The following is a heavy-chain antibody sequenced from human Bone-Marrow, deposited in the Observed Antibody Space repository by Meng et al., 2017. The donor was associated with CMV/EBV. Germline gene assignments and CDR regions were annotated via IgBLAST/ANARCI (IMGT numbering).Heavy chain of an antibody. CDR2: IVVGSGNT. Sequence: SVKVSCKASGFTFTSSAVQWVRQARGQRLEWIGWIVVGSGNTNYAQKFQERVTITRDMYTSTAYMELSSLRSEDTAVYYCAADRYCSSTSYYLTFDYWGQGPLVTVSS. CDR1: GFTFTSSA. CDR3: AADRYCSSTSYYLTFDY. D-gene: IGHD2-2*01. V-gene: IGHV1-58*01. J-gene: IGHJ4*02.